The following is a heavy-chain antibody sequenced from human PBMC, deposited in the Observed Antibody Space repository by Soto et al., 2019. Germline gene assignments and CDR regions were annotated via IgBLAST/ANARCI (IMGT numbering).Heavy chain of an antibody. D-gene: IGHD2-2*02. J-gene: IGHJ5*02. CDR3: ARWAGYCSSTSCYTPDDWFDP. V-gene: IGHV4-34*01. CDR2: IKHSVST. Sequence: SETLSLTCAVYGGSVSGYYWSWMRQPPGKGREWIGEIKHSVSTHYNPSLKSRVTISVDTSKNPLSRKLSSGTAADTAVYYCARWAGYCSSTSCYTPDDWFDPWGQGTLVTVSS. CDR1: GGSVSGYY.